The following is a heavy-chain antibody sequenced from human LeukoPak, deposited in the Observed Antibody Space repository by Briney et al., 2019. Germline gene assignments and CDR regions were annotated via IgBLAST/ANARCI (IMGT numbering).Heavy chain of an antibody. CDR3: ARGTRVRCGGDCYSRWFDP. D-gene: IGHD2-21*02. CDR1: GGSFSGYY. J-gene: IGHJ5*02. V-gene: IGHV4-34*01. CDR2: INHSGST. Sequence: PSETLSLTWAVYGGSFSGYYWSWIRQPPGKGLEWIGEINHSGSTNYNPSLKSRVTISVDTSKNQFSLKLSSVTAADTAVYYCARGTRVRCGGDCYSRWFDPWGQGTLVTVSS.